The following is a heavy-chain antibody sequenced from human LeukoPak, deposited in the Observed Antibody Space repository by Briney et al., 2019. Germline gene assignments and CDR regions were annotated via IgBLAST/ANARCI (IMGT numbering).Heavy chain of an antibody. CDR1: GFTFSNYS. V-gene: IGHV3-21*01. D-gene: IGHD4-17*01. CDR3: ARDIRPMTTVTEGWFDP. CDR2: ISSSSSYI. J-gene: IGHJ5*02. Sequence: GGSLRLSCAASGFTFSNYSMNWVRQAPGKGLEWVSSISSSSSYIYYADSVKGRFTISRDNAKNSLYLQMNSLRAEDTAVYYCARDIRPMTTVTEGWFDPWGQGTLVTVSS.